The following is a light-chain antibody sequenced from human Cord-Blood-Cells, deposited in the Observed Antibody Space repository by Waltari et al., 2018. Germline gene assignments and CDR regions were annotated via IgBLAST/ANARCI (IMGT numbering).Light chain of an antibody. CDR1: QSVSSN. Sequence: EIVMTQSPVTLSVSPGARATLSCRASQSVSSNLAWYQQKPVQAPGLLIYGASTRATGIPARFSGSGSGTEFTLTISSLQSEDFAVYYCQQYNNWPLTFGGGTKVEIK. CDR2: GAS. J-gene: IGKJ4*01. CDR3: QQYNNWPLT. V-gene: IGKV3-15*01.